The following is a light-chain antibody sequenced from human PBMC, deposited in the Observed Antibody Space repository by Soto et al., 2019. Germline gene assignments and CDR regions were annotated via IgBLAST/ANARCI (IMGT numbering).Light chain of an antibody. CDR1: SSDVGSYNR. V-gene: IGLV2-18*02. Sequence: QSALTQPPSVSGSPGQSVTISCTGTSSDVGSYNRVSWYQQPPGTAPKLMIYEVSNRPSGVPDRFSGSKSGNTASLTISGLQAEDEADYYCTSYTGSSTFVVFGGGTKVTVL. J-gene: IGLJ2*01. CDR2: EVS. CDR3: TSYTGSSTFVV.